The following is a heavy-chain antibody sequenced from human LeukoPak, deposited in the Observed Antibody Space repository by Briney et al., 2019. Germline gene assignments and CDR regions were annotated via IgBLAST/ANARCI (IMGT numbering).Heavy chain of an antibody. CDR1: GYTFTSYG. Sequence: ASVKVSCKASGYTFTSYGISWVRQAPGQGLEWMGWISAYNGNTNYAQKLQGRVTMTTDTSTSTAYMELRSLRSDDTAVYYCARARRYCSGGGCYGNYWGQGTLVTVSS. V-gene: IGHV1-18*01. CDR2: ISAYNGNT. D-gene: IGHD2-15*01. CDR3: ARARRYCSGGGCYGNY. J-gene: IGHJ4*02.